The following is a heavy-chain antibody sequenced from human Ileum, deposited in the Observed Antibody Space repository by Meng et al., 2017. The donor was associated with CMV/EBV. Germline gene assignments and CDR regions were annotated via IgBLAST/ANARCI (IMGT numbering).Heavy chain of an antibody. J-gene: IGHJ4*02. D-gene: IGHD2-2*02. Sequence: LSCEASGFTFSHYWMSWVRQVPGKGLVWVSRINSNGSTTTYADSVKGRFTISRDNAKNTLYLQMNSLRAEDTAVYYCARASSTSGYTWGQGTLVTVSS. CDR2: INSNGSTT. CDR1: GFTFSHYW. V-gene: IGHV3-74*01. CDR3: ARASSTSGYT.